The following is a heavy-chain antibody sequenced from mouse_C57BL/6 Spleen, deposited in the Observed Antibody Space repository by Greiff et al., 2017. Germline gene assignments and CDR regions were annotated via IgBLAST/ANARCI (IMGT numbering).Heavy chain of an antibody. CDR2: ISSGGSYT. CDR1: GFTFSSYG. D-gene: IGHD1-1*01. CDR3: SIHGSSHYFDY. Sequence: EVKLVESGGDLVKPGGSLKLSCAASGFTFSSYGMSWVRQTPDKRLEWVATISSGGSYTYYPDSVKGRFTIARDNAKHTLYLQMSSRKSADTAMYYCSIHGSSHYFDYWGQGTTLTVAS. J-gene: IGHJ2*01. V-gene: IGHV5-6*01.